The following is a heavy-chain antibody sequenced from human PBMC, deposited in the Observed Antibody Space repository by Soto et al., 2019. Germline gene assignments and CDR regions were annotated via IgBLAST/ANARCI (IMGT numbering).Heavy chain of an antibody. D-gene: IGHD6-25*01. V-gene: IGHV3-11*01. CDR3: SRDPRLLDY. Sequence: GGSLRLSCAAPGFTLSNHYMTWIRQAPGKGLEWLSYISNTGSTISYADSVKGRFTVSRDNANNSLYLQMNSLRAEDTAVYYCSRDPRLLDYWGQGTLVTAPQ. CDR1: GFTLSNHY. J-gene: IGHJ4*02. CDR2: ISNTGSTI.